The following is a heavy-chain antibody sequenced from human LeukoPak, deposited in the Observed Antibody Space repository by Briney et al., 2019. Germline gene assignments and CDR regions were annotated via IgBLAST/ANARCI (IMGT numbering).Heavy chain of an antibody. V-gene: IGHV3-11*04. D-gene: IGHD6-19*01. CDR1: GFTFSDYY. CDR3: ARDRIAVAGTFDY. J-gene: IGHJ4*02. Sequence: GGSLRLSCAASGFTFSDYYMSWIRQAPGKGLEWVSYISSSGSTIYYADSVKGRFTISRDNSKNTLYLQMNSLRAEDTAVYYCARDRIAVAGTFDYWGQGTLVTVSS. CDR2: ISSSGSTI.